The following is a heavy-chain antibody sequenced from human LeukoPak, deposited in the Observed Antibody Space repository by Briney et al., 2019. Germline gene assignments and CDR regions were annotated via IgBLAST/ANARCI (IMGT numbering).Heavy chain of an antibody. D-gene: IGHD3-10*01. Sequence: SETLSLTCTLSGGSISSGGYYWSWIRQPPGKGLEWIGYIYHSGSTNYNPSLKSRVTISVDKSKNQFSLKLSSVTAADTAVYYCARSYGSGSYRWFDPWGQGTLVTVS. CDR1: GGSISSGGYY. CDR2: IYHSGST. J-gene: IGHJ5*02. V-gene: IGHV4-30-2*01. CDR3: ARSYGSGSYRWFDP.